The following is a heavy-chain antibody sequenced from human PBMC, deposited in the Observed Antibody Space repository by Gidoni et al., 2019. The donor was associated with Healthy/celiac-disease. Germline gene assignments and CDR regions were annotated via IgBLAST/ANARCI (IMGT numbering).Heavy chain of an antibody. CDR3: ARDIAAAGTGVPGGGMDV. Sequence: QVQLVQSGAEVKKPGASVKVSCKASGSTFTGYYMHWVRQAPGQGLEWMGWINPNSGGTNYAQKFQGWVTMTRDTSISTAYMELSRLRSDDTAVYYCARDIAAAGTGVPGGGMDVWGQGTTVTVSS. CDR2: INPNSGGT. CDR1: GSTFTGYY. J-gene: IGHJ6*02. D-gene: IGHD6-13*01. V-gene: IGHV1-2*04.